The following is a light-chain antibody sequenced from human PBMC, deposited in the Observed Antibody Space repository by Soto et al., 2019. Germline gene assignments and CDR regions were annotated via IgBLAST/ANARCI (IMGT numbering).Light chain of an antibody. Sequence: DIQMTQSPSTLSASVGDRVTITCRASQNINNWLAWYQQKPGTAPKLLIYAASNLESGVSSRFGGSGSGTEFTFTISSLQPEDFATYYCQQYNKYSWTFGQGTKVDIK. J-gene: IGKJ1*01. CDR3: QQYNKYSWT. CDR1: QNINNW. CDR2: AAS. V-gene: IGKV1-5*03.